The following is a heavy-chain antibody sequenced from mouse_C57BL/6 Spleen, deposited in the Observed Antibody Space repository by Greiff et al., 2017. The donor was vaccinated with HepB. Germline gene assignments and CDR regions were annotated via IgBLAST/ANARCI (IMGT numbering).Heavy chain of an antibody. V-gene: IGHV1-64*01. Sequence: QVQLKESGAELVKPGASVKLSCKASGYTFTSYWMHWVKQRPGQGLEWIGMIHPNSGSTNYNEKFKSKATLTVDKSSSTAYMQLSSLTSEVSAVYYCARCGSYSNPMDYWGQGTSVTVSS. D-gene: IGHD2-5*01. CDR2: IHPNSGST. CDR3: ARCGSYSNPMDY. CDR1: GYTFTSYW. J-gene: IGHJ4*01.